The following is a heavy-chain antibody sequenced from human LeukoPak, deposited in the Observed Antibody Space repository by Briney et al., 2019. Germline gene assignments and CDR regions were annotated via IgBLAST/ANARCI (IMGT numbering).Heavy chain of an antibody. CDR1: GGSISSYY. J-gene: IGHJ3*02. CDR2: IYYSGST. CDR3: ARAVRDAFDI. D-gene: IGHD1-1*01. V-gene: IGHV4-59*12. Sequence: PSETLSLTCTVSGGSISSYYWSWVRQPPGKGLEWIGYIYYSGSTNYNPSLKSRVTISEDTSKNQFSLKLSSVTAADTAVYYCARAVRDAFDIWGQGTMVTVSS.